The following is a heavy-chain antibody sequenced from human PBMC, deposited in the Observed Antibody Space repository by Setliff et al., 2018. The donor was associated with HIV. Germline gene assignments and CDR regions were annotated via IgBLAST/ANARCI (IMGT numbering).Heavy chain of an antibody. CDR2: IYTNGGA. J-gene: IGHJ4*02. CDR1: GGSISTYY. CDR3: ARDRYYGSGSYYNYFDY. D-gene: IGHD3-10*01. V-gene: IGHV4-4*09. Sequence: PSETLSLTCTISGGSISTYYWNWIRQPPGKGLEWIGHIYTNGGADYNSSLKSRVTISMDAPKNQFSLKLTSVTAADTAVYYCARDRYYGSGSYYNYFDYWGQGILVTVSS.